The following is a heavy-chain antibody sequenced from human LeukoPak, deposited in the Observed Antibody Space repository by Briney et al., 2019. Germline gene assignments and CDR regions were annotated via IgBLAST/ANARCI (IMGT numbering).Heavy chain of an antibody. J-gene: IGHJ4*02. D-gene: IGHD3-10*01. CDR1: GFTVSSNY. CDR3: AKVAPGHPYFDY. CDR2: ISYDATNK. Sequence: GGSLRLSCAASGFTVSSNYMSWVRQAPGKGLEWVAVISYDATNKYYTDSVKGRFTISRDNSKNTLYQQMNSLRAEDTAVYYCAKVAPGHPYFDYWGQGTLVTVSS. V-gene: IGHV3-30*18.